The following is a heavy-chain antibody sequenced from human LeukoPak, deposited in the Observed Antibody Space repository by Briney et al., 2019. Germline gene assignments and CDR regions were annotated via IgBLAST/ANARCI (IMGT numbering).Heavy chain of an antibody. D-gene: IGHD6-13*01. Sequence: SETLSLTCTVSGGSISRDYWSWFRQPPGKGLEWIGYIYYSGSTNYNPSLKSRVTISVDTSKNQFSLKLSSVTAADTAVYYCARDRPGGSSLDYWGQGTLVTVSS. J-gene: IGHJ4*02. V-gene: IGHV4-59*01. CDR3: ARDRPGGSSLDY. CDR2: IYYSGST. CDR1: GGSISRDY.